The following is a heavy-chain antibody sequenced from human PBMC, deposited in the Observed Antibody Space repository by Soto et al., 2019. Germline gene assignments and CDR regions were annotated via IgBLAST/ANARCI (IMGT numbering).Heavy chain of an antibody. CDR1: GLPLSRYW. J-gene: IGHJ4*02. CDR3: ARDQTVTGPTTFDY. D-gene: IGHD6-19*01. CDR2: ITDDGSGT. Sequence: EVQLVESGGGLVQPGGSLRLSGASSGLPLSRYWMHWVRQPPGRGLEFVSRITDDGSGTTYADSVKGRFTISRDNAKNTLYLQMNSLRAEDTAVYYCARDQTVTGPTTFDYCGQGTLVTVSS. V-gene: IGHV3-74*01.